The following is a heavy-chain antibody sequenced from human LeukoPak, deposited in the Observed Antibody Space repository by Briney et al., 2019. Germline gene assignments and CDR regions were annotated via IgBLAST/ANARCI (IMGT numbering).Heavy chain of an antibody. CDR3: AKDVGSTHYYYMDV. CDR2: IYPIGST. D-gene: IGHD6-13*01. V-gene: IGHV4-4*07. CDR1: GGSISSFY. J-gene: IGHJ6*03. Sequence: SETLSLTCTVSGGSISSFYWSWIRQPAGKGLEWIGRIYPIGSTNYNPSLKSRVTMSLDTSKKQFSLRLNSVTAADTAVYYCAKDVGSTHYYYMDVWGKGTTVTVSS.